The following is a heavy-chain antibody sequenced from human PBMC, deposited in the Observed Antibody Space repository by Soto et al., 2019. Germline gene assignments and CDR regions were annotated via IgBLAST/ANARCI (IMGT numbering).Heavy chain of an antibody. J-gene: IGHJ6*02. CDR2: IYHSGST. CDR1: SASISDKY. Sequence: PSETLSLTCTVSSASISDKYWSWIRQPPGKGLEWIGYIYHSGSTTYNPSLKSRVTISVDTSKNQFSLTVNSVTAADTAVYYCARTSYSDSSGYYGMDVWGQGTTVTVSS. CDR3: ARTSYSDSSGYYGMDV. D-gene: IGHD3-22*01. V-gene: IGHV4-59*01.